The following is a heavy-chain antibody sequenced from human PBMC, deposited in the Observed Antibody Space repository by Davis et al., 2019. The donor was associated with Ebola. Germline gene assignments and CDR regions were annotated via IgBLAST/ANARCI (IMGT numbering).Heavy chain of an antibody. CDR2: IRSKAYGGTT. Sequence: GESLKISCAASGFTFSGSAMHWVRQAPGKGLEWVGFIRSKAYGGTTEYAASVKGRFTISRDDSKSIAYLQMNSLKTEDTAVYYCTRDLDSFWSGYYNYWGRGTLVTVSS. CDR3: TRDLDSFWSGYYNY. D-gene: IGHD3-3*01. V-gene: IGHV3-49*04. CDR1: GFTFSGSA. J-gene: IGHJ4*02.